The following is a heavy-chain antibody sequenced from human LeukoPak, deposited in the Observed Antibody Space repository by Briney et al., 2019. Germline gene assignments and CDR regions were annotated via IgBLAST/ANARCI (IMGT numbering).Heavy chain of an antibody. J-gene: IGHJ6*02. D-gene: IGHD3-3*01. CDR1: GYTLTDYY. Sequence: ASVKVSCKASGYTLTDYYMHWVRQAPGQGLEWMGRINPNSGGTNYAQKFQGRVTMTRDTSISTAYMELSRLRSDDTAVYYCARGDPYYDFWSGHYYYYGMDVWGQGTTVTVSS. CDR2: INPNSGGT. CDR3: ARGDPYYDFWSGHYYYYGMDV. V-gene: IGHV1-2*06.